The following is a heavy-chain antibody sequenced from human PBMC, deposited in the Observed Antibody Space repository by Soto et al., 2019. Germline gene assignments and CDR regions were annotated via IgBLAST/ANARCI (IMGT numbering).Heavy chain of an antibody. CDR1: GYTFTSYA. J-gene: IGHJ3*02. CDR3: ARSNFLGYCSSTSCQYDAFDS. V-gene: IGHV1-3*01. CDR2: INAGNGNT. Sequence: ASVKVSCKASGYTFTSYAMHWVRQAPGQRLEWMGWINAGNGNTKYSQKFQGRVTITRDTSASTAYMELSSLRSEDTAVYYCARSNFLGYCSSTSCQYDAFDSWGQGTMVTVSS. D-gene: IGHD2-2*01.